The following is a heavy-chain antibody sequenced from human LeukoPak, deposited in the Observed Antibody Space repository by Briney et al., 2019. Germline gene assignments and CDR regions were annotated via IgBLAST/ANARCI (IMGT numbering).Heavy chain of an antibody. CDR3: ARESPPQYSYDSSSYLGPMDAFDI. J-gene: IGHJ3*02. Sequence: GGSLRLSCAASGFTVSSNYMSWVRQAPGKGLEWVSIFYRGGSTYYADSVKGRFTVSRDNSKNILYLQMNSLRAEDTAVYYCARESPPQYSYDSSSYLGPMDAFDIWGQGTMVTVSS. D-gene: IGHD3-22*01. V-gene: IGHV3-66*01. CDR2: FYRGGST. CDR1: GFTVSSNY.